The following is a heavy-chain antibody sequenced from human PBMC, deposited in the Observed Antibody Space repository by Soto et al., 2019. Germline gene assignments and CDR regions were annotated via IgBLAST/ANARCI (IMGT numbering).Heavy chain of an antibody. CDR1: GFTFSSDW. J-gene: IGHJ4*02. V-gene: IGHV3-74*01. D-gene: IGHD6-19*01. Sequence: EVQLVESGGGLVQPGGSLRLSCAGSGFTFSSDWMHWVRQDPGKGLVWVSRLNKDGTIANYADAVKGQFTISRHNAMNNLFLEMKSLTAEDTGLYYCASGPFGWYGFDYWGQGTVVTVSS. CDR2: LNKDGTIA. CDR3: ASGPFGWYGFDY.